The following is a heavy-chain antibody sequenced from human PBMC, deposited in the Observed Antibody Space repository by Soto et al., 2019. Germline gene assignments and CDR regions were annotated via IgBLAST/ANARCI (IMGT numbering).Heavy chain of an antibody. V-gene: IGHV3-11*05. D-gene: IGHD3-9*01. Sequence: QVQLVESGGGLVKPGGSLRLSCAASGFPFSDYYMSWIRQAPGKGLEWVSSVGSSSSYTNYADSVKGRFTIYRDNAKNSLYLQMISLRAEDTALYYCARSRPTDYYNYWGQGTLVTVSA. CDR3: ARSRPTDYYNY. CDR2: VGSSSSYT. J-gene: IGHJ4*02. CDR1: GFPFSDYY.